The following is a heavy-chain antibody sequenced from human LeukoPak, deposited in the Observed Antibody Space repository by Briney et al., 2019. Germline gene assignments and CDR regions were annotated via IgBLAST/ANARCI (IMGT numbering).Heavy chain of an antibody. CDR2: ISRNSGGV. CDR3: AKDHWRYGYDWKFPLDY. J-gene: IGHJ4*02. CDR1: GFTFDDYS. V-gene: IGHV3-9*01. Sequence: QAGGSLRLSCAASGFTFDDYSMHWVRLAPGEGLEWVLCISRNSGGVGYADSVRGRFTISRDNAKNSPYLQMNSLRAEDTALYYCAKDHWRYGYDWKFPLDYWGQGTLVTVSS. D-gene: IGHD5-12*01.